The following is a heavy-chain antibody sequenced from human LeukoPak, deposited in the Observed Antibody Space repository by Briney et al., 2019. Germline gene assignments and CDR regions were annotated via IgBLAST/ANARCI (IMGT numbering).Heavy chain of an antibody. Sequence: SETLSLTCAVSGGSISSGGYSWSWIRQPPGKGLEWIGYIYYSGSTNYNPSLKSRVTISVDTSKNQFSLKLSSVTAADTAVYYCARGLGSSWFLHPVNKWFDPWGQGTLVTVSS. CDR3: ARGLGSSWFLHPVNKWFDP. J-gene: IGHJ5*02. CDR2: IYYSGST. V-gene: IGHV4-61*08. D-gene: IGHD6-13*01. CDR1: GGSISSGGYS.